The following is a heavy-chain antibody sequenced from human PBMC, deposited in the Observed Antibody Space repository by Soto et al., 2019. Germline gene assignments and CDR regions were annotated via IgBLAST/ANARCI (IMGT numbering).Heavy chain of an antibody. J-gene: IGHJ4*02. D-gene: IGHD3-22*01. CDR2: IIPIFGTA. CDR3: AREVWDSSGPGLFDY. Sequence: QVQLVQSGAEVKKPGSSVKVSCKASGGTFSSYAISWVRQAPGQGLEWMGGIIPIFGTANYAQKFQGRVTITAYESTSTGYMELSSLRSEDTAVYYCAREVWDSSGPGLFDYWGQGTLVTVSS. V-gene: IGHV1-69*01. CDR1: GGTFSSYA.